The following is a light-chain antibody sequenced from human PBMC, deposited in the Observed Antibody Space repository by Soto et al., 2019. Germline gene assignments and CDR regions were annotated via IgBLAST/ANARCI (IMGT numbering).Light chain of an antibody. CDR3: HQYHSSPWT. Sequence: VMTQSPDSLAVSLGERATINCKSSQSILYSSNNKNYLAWYQQKPGQPPKLLIYWASTRASGVPDRFSGSESGTDFTLTISSLQAEDVALYFCHQYHSSPWTFGQGTKVEIK. V-gene: IGKV4-1*01. J-gene: IGKJ1*01. CDR2: WAS. CDR1: QSILYSSNNKNY.